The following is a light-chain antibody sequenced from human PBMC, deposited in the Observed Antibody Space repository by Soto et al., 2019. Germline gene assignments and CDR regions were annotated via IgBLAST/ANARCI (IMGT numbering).Light chain of an antibody. CDR2: EVS. CDR1: SSDVGGYNY. V-gene: IGLV2-14*01. Sequence: QSVLTQPASVSGSPGQSITISCTGTSSDVGGYNYVSWYQEHPGKAPKLIVYEVSNRPSGVSNRLSGSKSGNTASLTISGLQAEDEADYYCSSYTTSSTRVFGNGTKVTVL. CDR3: SSYTTSSTRV. J-gene: IGLJ1*01.